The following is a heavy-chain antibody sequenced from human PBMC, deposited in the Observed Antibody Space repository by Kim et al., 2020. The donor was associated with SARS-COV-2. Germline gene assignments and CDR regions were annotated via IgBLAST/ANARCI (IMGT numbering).Heavy chain of an antibody. Sequence: SGPTLVHPTPTLTLTCTFSGFSLSTYGVSVGWIRRAPGKALEWLAVIYWDNDNRLSPVLETRLTITRDTSKNQVVLTMTNMDVADTATYFCAHSPSYNWFDAWGQGILVTVSS. CDR1: GFSLSTYGVS. V-gene: IGHV2-5*02. CDR2: IYWDNDN. J-gene: IGHJ5*02. CDR3: AHSPSYNWFDA.